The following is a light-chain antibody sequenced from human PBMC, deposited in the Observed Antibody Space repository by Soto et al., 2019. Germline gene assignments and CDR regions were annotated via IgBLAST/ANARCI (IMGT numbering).Light chain of an antibody. V-gene: IGKV1-33*01. CDR3: QHYKMYSPWT. CDR1: HDIRDH. J-gene: IGKJ1*01. CDR2: DAS. Sequence: IQMTQSPSSLSASVGDRVTLTCQASHDIRDHLNWYQQKPGKPPKLLIYDASNLQTGVPSRFSGSGSGTEFTLTISSLQPDDFATYYCQHYKMYSPWTFGQGTKVDI.